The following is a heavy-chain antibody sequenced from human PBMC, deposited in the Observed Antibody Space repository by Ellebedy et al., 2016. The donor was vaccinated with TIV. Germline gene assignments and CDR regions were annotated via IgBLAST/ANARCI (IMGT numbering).Heavy chain of an antibody. D-gene: IGHD5-12*01. V-gene: IGHV1-18*01. Sequence: ASVKVSCKASGYPFTHYGITWVRQAPGQGLEWMGWISVHNGDTKYAQQFQGRVTMTTDTSTTTAYMELRSLRSDDTAVYYCARDMVQGMVARYLWFDYWGQGTLVTVSS. J-gene: IGHJ4*02. CDR1: GYPFTHYG. CDR3: ARDMVQGMVARYLWFDY. CDR2: ISVHNGDT.